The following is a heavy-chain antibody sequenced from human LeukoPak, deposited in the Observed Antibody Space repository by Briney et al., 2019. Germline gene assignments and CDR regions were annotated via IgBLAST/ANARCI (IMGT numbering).Heavy chain of an antibody. CDR1: GFTFSSYA. CDR3: ANSRGSRGYPLDD. Sequence: QPGGSLRLSCAASGFTFSSYAMSWVRQAPGKGLEWVSAISGSGGSTYYADSVKGRFTISRDNSKNTLYLQMNSLRAEDTAVYYCANSRGSRGYPLDDWGQGTLVTVSS. J-gene: IGHJ4*02. CDR2: ISGSGGST. D-gene: IGHD3-3*01. V-gene: IGHV3-23*01.